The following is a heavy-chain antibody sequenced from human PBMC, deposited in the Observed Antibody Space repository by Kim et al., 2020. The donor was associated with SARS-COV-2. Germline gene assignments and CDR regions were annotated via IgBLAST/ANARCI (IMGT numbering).Heavy chain of an antibody. D-gene: IGHD6-13*01. J-gene: IGHJ4*02. CDR1: SVSFSSYY. V-gene: IGHV4-59*01. Sequence: SETLSLTCTVSSVSFSSYYWSWIRQLPGKGLEWLGYIYYSGSSYYYPSSMSRVIISWDTSKNNVSLVVISVRAADTAAVYCSRSVVRGSWHHFDYWGQ. CDR3: SRSVVRGSWHHFDY. CDR2: IYYSGSS.